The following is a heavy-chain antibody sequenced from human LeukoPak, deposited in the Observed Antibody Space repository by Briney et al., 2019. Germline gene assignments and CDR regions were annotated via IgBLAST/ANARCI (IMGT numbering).Heavy chain of an antibody. CDR1: GGSSSGYY. J-gene: IGHJ4*02. CDR2: INHSGST. V-gene: IGHV4-34*01. Sequence: SETLSLTCAVYGGSSSGYYWSWIRQPPGKGLERIGEINHSGSTNYNPSLKSRVTISVDTSKNQFSLKLSSVTAADTAVYYCARGQEGYSYGYDFDYWGQGTLVTVSS. D-gene: IGHD5-18*01. CDR3: ARGQEGYSYGYDFDY.